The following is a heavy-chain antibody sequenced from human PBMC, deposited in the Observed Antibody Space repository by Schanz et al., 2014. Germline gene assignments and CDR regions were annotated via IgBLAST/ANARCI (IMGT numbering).Heavy chain of an antibody. Sequence: EVQLLESGGGVVQPGRSLRLSCAASGFTFSTSTMHWVRQDPGKGLVWVARINSVGSNTDYADSVTGRFTISRDNAKNTLYLQMNTLRAEDTAVYYCARKMKLGVYGGKGHDSLDIWGQGTMVTVSS. CDR1: GFTFSTST. CDR2: INSVGSNT. V-gene: IGHV3-74*02. CDR3: ARKMKLGVYGGKGHDSLDI. D-gene: IGHD4-17*01. J-gene: IGHJ3*02.